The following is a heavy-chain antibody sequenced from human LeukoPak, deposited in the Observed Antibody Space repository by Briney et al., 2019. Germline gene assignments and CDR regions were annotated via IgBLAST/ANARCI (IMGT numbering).Heavy chain of an antibody. CDR1: GGTFSSYA. J-gene: IGHJ4*02. CDR3: AREVGATDY. Sequence: ASVKVSCKASGGTFSSYAISWVRQAPGQGLEWMGIIDSSGVPTYAQKFQGRVTMTRDTSTSTIYMELSSLRSEDTAVYYCAREVGATDYWGQGTLVTVSS. CDR2: IDSSGVP. V-gene: IGHV1-46*01. D-gene: IGHD1-26*01.